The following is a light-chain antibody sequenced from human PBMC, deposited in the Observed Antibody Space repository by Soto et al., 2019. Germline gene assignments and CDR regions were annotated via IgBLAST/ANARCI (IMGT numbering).Light chain of an antibody. CDR1: TIDVDSSNY. Sequence: QSALTQPRSVSGSPGKSVTISCTGPTIDVDSSNYVSWYQQHPGKAPKLMIYDVSERPSGVPDRFSGSKSGSTASLTISGLQAEDEADYYCCSYATTFYVFGSGTKLTVL. CDR2: DVS. J-gene: IGLJ1*01. V-gene: IGLV2-11*01. CDR3: CSYATTFYV.